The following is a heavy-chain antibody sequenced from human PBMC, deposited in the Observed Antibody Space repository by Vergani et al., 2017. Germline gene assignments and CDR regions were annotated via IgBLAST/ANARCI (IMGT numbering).Heavy chain of an antibody. D-gene: IGHD7-27*01. CDR1: GGSISSYY. Sequence: QVQLQESGPGLVKPSETLSLTCTVSGGSISSYYWSWIRQPPGKGLEWIGYISYSGSTNYNPSLKSRVTISVDTSKNQFSLKLSSVTAADTAVYYCARTELGYGGDDAFDIWGQGTMVTVSS. CDR2: ISYSGST. CDR3: ARTELGYGGDDAFDI. V-gene: IGHV4-59*01. J-gene: IGHJ3*02.